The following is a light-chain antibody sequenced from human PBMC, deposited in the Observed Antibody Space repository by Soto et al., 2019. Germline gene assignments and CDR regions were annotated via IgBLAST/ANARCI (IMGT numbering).Light chain of an antibody. CDR3: SSYAGSSARVV. CDR1: STDFENYNL. Sequence: QCALTQPASVSGSPGQSITISCTRSSTDFENYNLVSWYQHCPDKAPKLIIYEGTKRPSEISDRFSGSESDTTASLIISGLQPEDEADYYCSSYAGSSARVVFGGGTKLTVL. CDR2: EGT. V-gene: IGLV2-23*01. J-gene: IGLJ2*01.